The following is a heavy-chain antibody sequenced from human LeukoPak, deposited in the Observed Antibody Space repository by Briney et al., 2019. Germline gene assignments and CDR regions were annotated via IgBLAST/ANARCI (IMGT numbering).Heavy chain of an antibody. CDR3: ARAPGVAVPAATMGYYYYMDV. CDR1: GGSISSYY. J-gene: IGHJ6*03. CDR2: IYTSGST. V-gene: IGHV4-4*07. D-gene: IGHD2-2*01. Sequence: KPSETLSLTCTVSGGSISSYYWSWIRQPAGKGLEWIGRIYTSGSTNYNPSLKSRVTMSVDTSKNQFSLKLSSVTAADTAVYYCARAPGVAVPAATMGYYYYMDVWGKGTTVTVSS.